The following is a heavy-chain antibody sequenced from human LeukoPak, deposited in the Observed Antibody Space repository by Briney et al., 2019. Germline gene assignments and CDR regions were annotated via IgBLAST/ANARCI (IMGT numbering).Heavy chain of an antibody. Sequence: PSQTLSLTCTVSGGSISSGGYYWSWIRQHPGKGLEWIGYIYFSGSTYYNPSLGSRLTISLDTSKNQFSLKLSSATAADTAVYYCARAGAPYGSGNYYNSDVWGQGTTVTVSS. J-gene: IGHJ6*02. CDR2: IYFSGST. CDR1: GGSISSGGYY. CDR3: ARAGAPYGSGNYYNSDV. D-gene: IGHD3-10*01. V-gene: IGHV4-31*03.